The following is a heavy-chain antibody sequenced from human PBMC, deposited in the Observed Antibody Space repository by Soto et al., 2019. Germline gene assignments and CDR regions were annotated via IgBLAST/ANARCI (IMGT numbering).Heavy chain of an antibody. CDR2: IYYSGST. D-gene: IGHD3-3*01. V-gene: IGHV4-59*01. J-gene: IGHJ6*03. Sequence: SETLSLTCTVSGGSISSYYWSWIRQPPGKGLEWIGYIYYSGSTNYNPSLKSRVTISVDTSKNQFSLKLSSVTAADTAVYYCARGYDFWSGYYSHYYYMAVWGKGTTVTVSS. CDR3: ARGYDFWSGYYSHYYYMAV. CDR1: GGSISSYY.